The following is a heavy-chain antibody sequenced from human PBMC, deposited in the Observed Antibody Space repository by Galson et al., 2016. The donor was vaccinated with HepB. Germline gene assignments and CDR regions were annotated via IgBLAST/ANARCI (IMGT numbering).Heavy chain of an antibody. J-gene: IGHJ4*02. V-gene: IGHV3-30*04. D-gene: IGHD6-19*01. Sequence: SLRLSCAASGFTFSDFPMHWVRQAPGKGLEWVAVISYDGGNKYYADSVKGRFTFSRDNSKSTLYLRMNSLRGEDTAVYYCARGSQWLVFYWGQGTLVTVSS. CDR3: ARGSQWLVFY. CDR2: ISYDGGNK. CDR1: GFTFSDFP.